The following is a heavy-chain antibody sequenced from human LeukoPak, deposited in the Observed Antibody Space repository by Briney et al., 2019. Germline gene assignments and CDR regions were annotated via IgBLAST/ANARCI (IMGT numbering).Heavy chain of an antibody. CDR3: ASLGTDY. CDR2: ISYDGSNK. CDR1: GIPFSSYG. D-gene: IGHD3-16*01. Sequence: GSLRLSCAASGIPFSSYGMYWVRQAPGKGLEWVAVISYDGSNKYYADSVKGRFTISRDNSENTLYLQMNSLRAEDTAVYYCASLGTDYWGQGTLVTVSS. J-gene: IGHJ4*02. V-gene: IGHV3-30*03.